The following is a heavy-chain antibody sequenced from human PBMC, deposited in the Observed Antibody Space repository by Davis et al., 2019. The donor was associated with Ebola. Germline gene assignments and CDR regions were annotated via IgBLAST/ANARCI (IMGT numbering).Heavy chain of an antibody. CDR3: ARDRPAAIRSVNWFDP. Sequence: ASVKVSCKASGYACTGYYMHWVRQPPGQGLEGMGWINPNSGGTNYAQKFQGRVTMTSDTSISTAYLELGRLRSDDTAVYYCARDRPAAIRSVNWFDPRGQGTLVTVSS. D-gene: IGHD2-2*02. J-gene: IGHJ5*02. CDR1: GYACTGYY. V-gene: IGHV1-2*02. CDR2: INPNSGGT.